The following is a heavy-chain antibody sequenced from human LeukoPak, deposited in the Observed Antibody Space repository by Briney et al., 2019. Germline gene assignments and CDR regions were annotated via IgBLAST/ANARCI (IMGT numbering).Heavy chain of an antibody. Sequence: GGSLRLSCAASGFSFSSYWIAWVRQAPGKGLEWVSNIGEDGSEKYHVGSVRGRFTISRDNAKNSLYLQMSSLRVEDTAVYYCVRDPTRAECSDGSCCLAFWGQGNLVSVSS. J-gene: IGHJ4*02. CDR1: GFSFSSYW. D-gene: IGHD2-15*01. CDR3: VRDPTRAECSDGSCCLAF. CDR2: IGEDGSEK. V-gene: IGHV3-7*03.